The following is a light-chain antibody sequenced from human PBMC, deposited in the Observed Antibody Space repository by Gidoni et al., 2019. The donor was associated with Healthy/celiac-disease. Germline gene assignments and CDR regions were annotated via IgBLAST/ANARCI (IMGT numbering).Light chain of an antibody. Sequence: EIVLTQSPATLSLSPGERATLSCRASQRVRSYLAWYQQKPGQAPRLLIYDASTRATGIPARFSGSGSGTDFTLTISSLEPEDFAVYYCQQRSNWHLITFXXXTRLEIK. CDR3: QQRSNWHLIT. V-gene: IGKV3-11*01. CDR1: QRVRSY. J-gene: IGKJ5*01. CDR2: DAS.